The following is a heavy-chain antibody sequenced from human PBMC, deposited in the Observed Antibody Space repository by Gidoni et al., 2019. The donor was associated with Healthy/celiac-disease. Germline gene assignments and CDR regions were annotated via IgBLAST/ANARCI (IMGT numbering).Heavy chain of an antibody. Sequence: EVQLVESGGGLVKPGGSLRLSCAASGFTFSSYSMNWVRQAPGKGLEWVSSISSSSSYIYYADSVKGRFTISRDNAKNSLYLQMNSLRAEDTAVYYCARDKGVHSGYELFDYWGQGTLVTVSS. D-gene: IGHD5-12*01. CDR1: GFTFSSYS. V-gene: IGHV3-21*01. CDR3: ARDKGVHSGYELFDY. CDR2: ISSSSSYI. J-gene: IGHJ4*02.